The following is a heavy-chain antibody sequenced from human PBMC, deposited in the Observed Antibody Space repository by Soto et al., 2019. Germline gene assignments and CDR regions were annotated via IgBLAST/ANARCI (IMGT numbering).Heavy chain of an antibody. J-gene: IGHJ4*02. D-gene: IGHD2-15*01. CDR1: VYTFTSYE. CDR2: RNPKSGNT. V-gene: IGHV1-8*01. CDR3: APGNEYGGNFDY. Sequence: QVQLVQSGAEVKKPGASVKVSFKASVYTFTSYEIHWVRQATGQGLESLGWRNPKSGNTGYAQKFQGRVTMTRNTSISTAYMELSSLRSEYTSVYYCAPGNEYGGNFDYWGQGTLVTVSS.